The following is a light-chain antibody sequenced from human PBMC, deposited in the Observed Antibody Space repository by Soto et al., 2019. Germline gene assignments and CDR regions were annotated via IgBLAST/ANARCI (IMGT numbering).Light chain of an antibody. V-gene: IGKV3-20*01. Sequence: EIVFTQSPGTLSLSPWERATLYCRASQSVGSNYLAWYQQKPGQAPRVLIYGASSRATGIPDRFSGSGSGADFTLTISRLEPEDFAVYYCQQYTTSPFTFGPGTKVDIK. CDR1: QSVGSNY. CDR2: GAS. J-gene: IGKJ3*01. CDR3: QQYTTSPFT.